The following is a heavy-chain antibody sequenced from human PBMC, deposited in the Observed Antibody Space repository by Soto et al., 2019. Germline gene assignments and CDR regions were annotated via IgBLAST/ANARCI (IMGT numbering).Heavy chain of an antibody. J-gene: IGHJ5*02. CDR3: KTDLWRLDVVVGSTGYFNP. CDR2: IKSKSDGGTT. Sequence: PGGSLRLSCAASGFTFSDAWMSWVRQAPGKGLDWVGRIKSKSDGGTTEYAAPVRGRFTISRDDSKNTLYLQMNSLKTEDTAVYYCKTDLWRLDVVVGSTGYFNPWGQGTPVTVSS. D-gene: IGHD2-15*01. CDR1: GFTFSDAW. V-gene: IGHV3-15*01.